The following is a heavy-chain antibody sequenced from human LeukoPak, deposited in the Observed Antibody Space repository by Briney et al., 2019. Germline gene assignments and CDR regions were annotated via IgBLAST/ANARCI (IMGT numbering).Heavy chain of an antibody. CDR3: ARTVCSSTSCWFDY. Sequence: SETLSLTCTVPGGSISSYYWSWIRRPPGKGLEWIGYIYYSGCTNYNPSLKSRVTISVDTSKHQFSLKLSSVTAADTAVYYCARTVCSSTSCWFDYWGQGTLVTVSS. CDR2: IYYSGCT. J-gene: IGHJ4*02. D-gene: IGHD2-2*01. CDR1: GGSISSYY. V-gene: IGHV4-59*01.